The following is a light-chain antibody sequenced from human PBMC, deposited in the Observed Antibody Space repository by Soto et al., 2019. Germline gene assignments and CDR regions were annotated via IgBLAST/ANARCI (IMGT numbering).Light chain of an antibody. Sequence: QSVLTQPASVSGSPGQSITISCTGTSSDIGDSNYVSWYQQHPGKAPKLVIYDVSNRPSGVSNRFSGSKSANTASLTISGFQAVDEADYYCSSFRSSSTSYVFGTGTKVTVL. V-gene: IGLV2-14*03. CDR3: SSFRSSSTSYV. CDR2: DVS. J-gene: IGLJ1*01. CDR1: SSDIGDSNY.